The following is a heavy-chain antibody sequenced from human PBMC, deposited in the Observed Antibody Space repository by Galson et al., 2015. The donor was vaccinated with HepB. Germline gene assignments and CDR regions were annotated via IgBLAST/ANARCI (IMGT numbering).Heavy chain of an antibody. CDR1: GFTFSTYA. D-gene: IGHD6-13*01. CDR3: AKKYSSTSYHFDY. J-gene: IGHJ4*02. Sequence: SLRLSCAASGFTFSTYAMNWVRQAPGKGLEWVSTITVSGAHTYYADSVKGRFTISRDDSKNTLYLQMNSLGAEDTAIYYCAKKYSSTSYHFDYWGQGTLVTVSS. V-gene: IGHV3-23*01. CDR2: ITVSGAHT.